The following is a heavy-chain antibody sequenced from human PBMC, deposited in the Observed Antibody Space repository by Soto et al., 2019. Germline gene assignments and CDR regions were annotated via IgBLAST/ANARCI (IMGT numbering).Heavy chain of an antibody. V-gene: IGHV1-2*07. CDR1: GYTFSGYY. CDR2: INTDTGGT. J-gene: IGHJ4*02. CDR3: ARDPIGGGTPYYCDF. Sequence: QIQLVQSGAEVKKPGASVKVSCRASGYTFSGYYMHWLRQAPGQGPEWLGWINTDTGGTDSAHKFQGRVTMTRDTSISTAYLELSSLRSDDTAVYHCARDPIGGGTPYYCDFWGQGTLVTVSS. D-gene: IGHD3-10*01.